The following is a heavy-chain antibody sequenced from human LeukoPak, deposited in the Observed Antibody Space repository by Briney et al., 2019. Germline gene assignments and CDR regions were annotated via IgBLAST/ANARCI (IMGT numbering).Heavy chain of an antibody. CDR3: VRDRGGF. Sequence: SETLSLTCTVSGGSMTNYYWNWMRQPPGKGLEWIGNIHSSGSTHYKSSLKSRMTISIDTSKNQVLLKLTSVTAADTAVYYCVRDRGGFWGQGTLVTVSS. D-gene: IGHD3-10*01. CDR2: IHSSGST. CDR1: GGSMTNYY. V-gene: IGHV4-59*01. J-gene: IGHJ4*02.